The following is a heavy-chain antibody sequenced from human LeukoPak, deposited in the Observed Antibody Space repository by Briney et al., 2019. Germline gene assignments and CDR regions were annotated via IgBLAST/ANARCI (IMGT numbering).Heavy chain of an antibody. CDR3: VRSATIAVFRYGMDV. D-gene: IGHD5-24*01. Sequence: SETLSLTCSVSGGSITSLYWSWVRQPPGKGLEYVGYVHHTGVTNYNPSLRGRVSVSMDASKNQFYLKLNSVTAADTAIYYCVRSATIAVFRYGMDVWGQGTTVTVSS. J-gene: IGHJ6*02. V-gene: IGHV4-59*11. CDR2: VHHTGVT. CDR1: GGSITSLY.